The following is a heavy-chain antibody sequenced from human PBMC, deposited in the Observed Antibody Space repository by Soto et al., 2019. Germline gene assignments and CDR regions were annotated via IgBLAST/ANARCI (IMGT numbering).Heavy chain of an antibody. CDR2: IIPIFGTA. CDR3: ERHNWNAPFDY. D-gene: IGHD1-20*01. CDR1: GGTFSSYA. V-gene: IGHV1-69*06. Sequence: GASVKVSCKASGGTFSSYAISWVRQAPGQGLEWMGGIIPIFGTANYAQKFQGRVTITADKSTSTAYMELSSLRSEDTAVYYCERHNWNAPFDYWGQGTLVTVYS. J-gene: IGHJ4*02.